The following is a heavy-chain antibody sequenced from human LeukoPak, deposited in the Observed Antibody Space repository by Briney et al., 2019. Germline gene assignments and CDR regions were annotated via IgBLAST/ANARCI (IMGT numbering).Heavy chain of an antibody. Sequence: ASVKVSCKASGYTFTGYYMHWVRQAPGQGLEWMGWINPNSGGTNYAQKFQGRVTMTRDTSISTAYMELSRLRSDDTAVYYCARALGWYRPSTLAYWGQGTLVTVSS. CDR2: INPNSGGT. CDR3: ARALGWYRPSTLAY. CDR1: GYTFTGYY. D-gene: IGHD6-19*01. V-gene: IGHV1-2*02. J-gene: IGHJ4*02.